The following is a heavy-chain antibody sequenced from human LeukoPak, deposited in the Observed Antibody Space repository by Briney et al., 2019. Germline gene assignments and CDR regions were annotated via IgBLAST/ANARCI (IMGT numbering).Heavy chain of an antibody. CDR2: IYPGDSDT. V-gene: IGHV5-51*01. CDR3: ARHFRYYYGSGSLDCWFDP. CDR1: GYSFTSYW. D-gene: IGHD3-10*01. J-gene: IGHJ5*02. Sequence: HGESLKISCKGSGYSFTSYWIGWVRQMPGKGLEWMGIIYPGDSDTRYSPSFQGQVTISADKSISAAYLQWSSLKASDTAMYYCARHFRYYYGSGSLDCWFDPWGQGTLVTVSS.